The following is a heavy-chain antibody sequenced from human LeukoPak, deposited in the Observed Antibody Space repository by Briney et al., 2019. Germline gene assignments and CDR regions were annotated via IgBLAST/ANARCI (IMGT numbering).Heavy chain of an antibody. J-gene: IGHJ6*03. CDR3: ARGAGVPAAIGPSYYYYYMDV. Sequence: ASVKVSCKASGGTFSSYAISWVRQAPGQGLEWMGGIIPIFGTANYAQKFQGRVTITTDESTSTAYQELSSLRSEDTAVYYCARGAGVPAAIGPSYYYYYMDVWGKGTTVTVSS. CDR2: IIPIFGTA. D-gene: IGHD2-2*02. V-gene: IGHV1-69*05. CDR1: GGTFSSYA.